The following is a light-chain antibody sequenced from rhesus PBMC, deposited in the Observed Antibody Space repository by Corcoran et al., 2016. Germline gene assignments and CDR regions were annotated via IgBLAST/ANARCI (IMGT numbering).Light chain of an antibody. J-gene: IGKJ1*01. CDR3: QQYNSYPRT. V-gene: IGKV1-25*02. CDR1: QDISSY. CDR2: APA. Sequence: DIQMTQSPSSLSASVGDRVTITCRASQDISSYFAWYQPKSGNAPHLLVYAPATLQIGVPSRFSGSGSGADFTLTINNLQPEDFATYYCQQYNSYPRTFGQGTKVDIK.